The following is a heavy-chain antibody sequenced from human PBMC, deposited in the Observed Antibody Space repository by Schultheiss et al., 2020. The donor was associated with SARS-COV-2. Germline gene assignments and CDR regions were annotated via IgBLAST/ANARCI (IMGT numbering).Heavy chain of an antibody. CDR1: GFTFSSYD. CDR2: INSDGSST. CDR3: ARSLYGDYED. J-gene: IGHJ4*02. Sequence: GGSLRLSCAASGFTFSSYDMHWVRQATGKGLEWVSRINSDGSSTSYADSVKGRFTISRDNAKNTLYLQMNSLRAEDTAVYYCARSLYGDYEDWGQGTLVTVSS. V-gene: IGHV3-74*01. D-gene: IGHD4-17*01.